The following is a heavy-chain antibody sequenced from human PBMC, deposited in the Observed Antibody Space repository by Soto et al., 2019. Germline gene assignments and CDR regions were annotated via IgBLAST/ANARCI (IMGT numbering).Heavy chain of an antibody. CDR2: INPNSGGT. D-gene: IGHD6-13*01. V-gene: IGHV1-2*04. J-gene: IGHJ6*02. Sequence: ASVKVSCKASGYTFTGYYMDWVRQAPGQGLEWMGWINPNSGGTNYGQKFQGWVTMTRDTSISTACMELSRLRSDDTAVYYCARDGYSRNLGVDYYGMDVWGQGTTVTVSS. CDR3: ARDGYSRNLGVDYYGMDV. CDR1: GYTFTGYY.